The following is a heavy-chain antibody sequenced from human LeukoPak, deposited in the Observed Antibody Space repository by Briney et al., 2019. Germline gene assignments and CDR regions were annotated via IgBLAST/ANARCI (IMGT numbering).Heavy chain of an antibody. CDR2: INSDGRST. D-gene: IGHD6-19*01. J-gene: IGHJ4*02. CDR1: GFTYSSSL. CDR3: AYGTGWFSNY. Sequence: QAGGSLRLSCAASGFTYSSSLMHWVRQGPGKGPVWVSLINSDGRSTNYADSVKGRFTISRDNAKNTLYLHMNSLRAEDTAVYYCAYGTGWFSNYWGQGTLVTVSS. V-gene: IGHV3-74*01.